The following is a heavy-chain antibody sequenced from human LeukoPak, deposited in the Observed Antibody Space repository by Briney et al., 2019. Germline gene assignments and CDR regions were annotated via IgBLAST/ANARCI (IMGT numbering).Heavy chain of an antibody. CDR3: ARSTKSWFDP. J-gene: IGHJ5*02. V-gene: IGHV1-69*02. CDR1: GGTFNNYP. Sequence: SVKVSCKASGGTFNNYPISWVRQAPGQGLEWMGRIIPILGIANYAQKFQGRVTITADKSTSTAYMELSSLRSEDTALYYCARSTKSWFDPWGQGTLVTVSP. CDR2: IIPILGIA. D-gene: IGHD2-8*01.